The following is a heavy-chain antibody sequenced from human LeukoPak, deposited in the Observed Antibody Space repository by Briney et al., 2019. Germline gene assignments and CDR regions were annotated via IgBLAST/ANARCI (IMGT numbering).Heavy chain of an antibody. V-gene: IGHV1-3*01. Sequence: ASVKVSCKASGYTFTSYAMHWVRQAPGQRLEWMGWINAGNGNTKYSQKFQGRVTITRDISASTAYMELSSLRSEDTAVYYCAGDVRALWFGELLEGAFDYWGQGTLVTVSS. CDR1: GYTFTSYA. CDR3: AGDVRALWFGELLEGAFDY. J-gene: IGHJ4*02. D-gene: IGHD3-10*01. CDR2: INAGNGNT.